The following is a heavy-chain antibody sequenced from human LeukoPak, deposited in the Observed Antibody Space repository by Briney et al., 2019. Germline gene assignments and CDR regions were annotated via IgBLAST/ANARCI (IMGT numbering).Heavy chain of an antibody. CDR3: ARVGILRFPSNWFDP. Sequence: SETLSLTCTVSGASISSYYWSWLRQPPGKGLEWIGYIYYSGSTRYNPSLKSRVTISVDTSKNQFSLKLSSVTAADTAVYYCARVGILRFPSNWFDPWGQGTLVTVSS. CDR1: GASISSYY. V-gene: IGHV4-59*01. J-gene: IGHJ5*02. D-gene: IGHD3-3*01. CDR2: IYYSGST.